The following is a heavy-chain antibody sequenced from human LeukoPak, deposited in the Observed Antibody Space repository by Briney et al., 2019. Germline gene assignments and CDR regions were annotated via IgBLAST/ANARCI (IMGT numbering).Heavy chain of an antibody. CDR2: ISWNSGSI. D-gene: IGHD6-13*01. CDR3: AKDSGPYSSSTFGI. J-gene: IGHJ3*02. CDR1: GFTFDDYA. V-gene: IGHV3-9*03. Sequence: PGRSLRLSCAASGFTFDDYAMHWVRQAPGKGLERVTGISWNSGSIGYADSVKGRFTISRDNAKSSLYLQMNSLRAEDMALYYCAKDSGPYSSSTFGIWGQGTMVTVSS.